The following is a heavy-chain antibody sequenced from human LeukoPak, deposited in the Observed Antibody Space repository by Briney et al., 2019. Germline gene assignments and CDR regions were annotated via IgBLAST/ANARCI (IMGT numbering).Heavy chain of an antibody. CDR2: TYYRSKWYN. V-gene: IGHV6-1*01. J-gene: IGHJ6*02. Sequence: SQTLSLTCAISGDSVSSNSAAWNWPRQSPSRGLEWLGKTYYRSKWYNDYAASVKSRITITPDTSKNQFSLQLNSVSPEDTAVYDCAKSDGGMDVWGQGTTVTVSS. CDR1: GDSVSSNSAA. CDR3: AKSDGGMDV. D-gene: IGHD5-24*01.